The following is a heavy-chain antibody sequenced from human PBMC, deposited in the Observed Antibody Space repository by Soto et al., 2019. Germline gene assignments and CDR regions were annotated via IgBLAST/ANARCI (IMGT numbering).Heavy chain of an antibody. V-gene: IGHV3-30*03. D-gene: IGHD3-22*01. CDR3: AREDYYYDSSPKYGMDV. J-gene: IGHJ6*02. Sequence: GGSLRLSCAASGFTFSSYGMHWVRQAPGKGLEWVAVISYDGSNKYYADSVKGRFTISRDNSKNTLYLQMNSLRAEDTAVYYCAREDYYYDSSPKYGMDVWGQGTTVTVSS. CDR2: ISYDGSNK. CDR1: GFTFSSYG.